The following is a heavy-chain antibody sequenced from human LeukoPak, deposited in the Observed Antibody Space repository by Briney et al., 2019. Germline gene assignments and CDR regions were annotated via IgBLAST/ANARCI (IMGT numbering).Heavy chain of an antibody. Sequence: SETLSLTCIVSGGSISSYYWSWIRQPPGKGLEWIGYIYYSGSTNYNPSLKSRVTISVDTSKNQFSLKLSSVTAADTAVYYCARGGYDRSGYYDYWGQGTLVTVSS. V-gene: IGHV4-59*01. CDR1: GGSISSYY. CDR3: ARGGYDRSGYYDY. CDR2: IYYSGST. D-gene: IGHD3-22*01. J-gene: IGHJ4*02.